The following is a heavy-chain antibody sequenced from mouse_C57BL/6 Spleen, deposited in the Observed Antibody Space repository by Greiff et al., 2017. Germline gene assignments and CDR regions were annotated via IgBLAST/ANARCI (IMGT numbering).Heavy chain of an antibody. Sequence: QVHVKQPGAELVKPGASVKLSCKASGYTFTSYWLHWVKQRPGRGLEWIGRIDPKSGGTKYNEKFKSKATLTVDKPSSTAYMQLSSLTSEDSAVYYCARGASYDYDAFAYWGQGTLVTVSA. V-gene: IGHV1-72*01. CDR3: ARGASYDYDAFAY. D-gene: IGHD2-4*01. CDR1: GYTFTSYW. CDR2: IDPKSGGT. J-gene: IGHJ3*01.